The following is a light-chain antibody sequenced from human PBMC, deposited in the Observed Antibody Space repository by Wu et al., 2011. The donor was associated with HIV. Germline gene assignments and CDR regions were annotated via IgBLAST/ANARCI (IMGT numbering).Light chain of an antibody. CDR1: QSVSNY. V-gene: IGKV3-20*01. CDR3: QRYGSSPYT. J-gene: IGKJ2*01. Sequence: EIVLTQSPDTLSLSPGERATLSCRASQSVSNYLVWYQQKPGQAPRLLIYDASNRATGIPARFSGSGSGTDLTLTISRLEPEDFAVYYCQRYGSSPYTFGQGTKLEIK. CDR2: DAS.